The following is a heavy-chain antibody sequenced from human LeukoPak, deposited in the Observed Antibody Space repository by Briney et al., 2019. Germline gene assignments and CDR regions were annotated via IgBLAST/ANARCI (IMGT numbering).Heavy chain of an antibody. V-gene: IGHV4-39*07. D-gene: IGHD2-15*01. CDR1: GGSISSSSYY. J-gene: IGHJ4*02. Sequence: PSETLSLTCTVSGGSISSSSYYWSWIRQPPGKGLEWIGEINHSGSTNYNPSLKSRVTISVDTSKNQFSLKLSSVTAADTAVYYCARKYGWRFDYWGQGTLVTVSS. CDR3: ARKYGWRFDY. CDR2: INHSGST.